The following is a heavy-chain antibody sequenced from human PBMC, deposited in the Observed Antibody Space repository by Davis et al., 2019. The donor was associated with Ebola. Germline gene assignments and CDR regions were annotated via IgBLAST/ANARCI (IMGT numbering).Heavy chain of an antibody. Sequence: SETLSLTCTVSGGSISSYYWSWIRQPPGKGLEWIGYIYYSGSTNYNPSLKSRVTISVDTSKNQFPLKLSSVTAADTAVYYCARDLLGAGTSDYWGQGTLVTVSS. CDR3: ARDLLGAGTSDY. D-gene: IGHD1-26*01. CDR2: IYYSGST. V-gene: IGHV4-59*01. J-gene: IGHJ4*02. CDR1: GGSISSYY.